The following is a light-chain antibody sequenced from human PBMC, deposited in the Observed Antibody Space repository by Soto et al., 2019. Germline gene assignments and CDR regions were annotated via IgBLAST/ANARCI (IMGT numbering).Light chain of an antibody. Sequence: IVMTQSPLSLSVTPGEAASISCMSSARLLHKNGYNYVDWYMQKPGQSPQLLIYLGSNRASGVPDRFRRSGSDTYFTLEISRVEADDVGVYYCMQPLENFRTFGQGTKVEIK. CDR1: ARLLHKNGYNY. CDR2: LGS. V-gene: IGKV2-28*01. J-gene: IGKJ1*01. CDR3: MQPLENFRT.